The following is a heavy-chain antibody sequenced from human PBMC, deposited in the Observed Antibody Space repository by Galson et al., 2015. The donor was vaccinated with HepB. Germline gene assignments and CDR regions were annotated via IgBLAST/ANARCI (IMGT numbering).Heavy chain of an antibody. D-gene: IGHD5-18*01. CDR2: ISGSGDST. CDR3: AKAYGYSYGLYYFDY. Sequence: SLRLSCAASGFTFSTYAMNWVRQAPGKGLEWVSTISGSGDSTYYADSVKGRFTVSRDNSKNTLYLQMNSLRAEDTAVYYCAKAYGYSYGLYYFDYWGQGTLVTVSS. V-gene: IGHV3-23*01. J-gene: IGHJ4*02. CDR1: GFTFSTYA.